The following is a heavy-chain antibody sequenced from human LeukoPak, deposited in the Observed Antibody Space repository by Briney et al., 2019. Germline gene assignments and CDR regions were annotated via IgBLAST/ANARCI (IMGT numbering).Heavy chain of an antibody. D-gene: IGHD6-13*01. CDR3: ARDTNEYSSRTGFDP. J-gene: IGHJ5*02. CDR2: IWYDGSNK. Sequence: GRSLRLSCAASGFTFSSYGMHWVRQAPGKGLEWVAVIWYDGSNKYYADSVKGRFTISIDNSKNTLYLQMNSLRAEDTAVYYCARDTNEYSSRTGFDPWGQGTLVTVSS. CDR1: GFTFSSYG. V-gene: IGHV3-33*01.